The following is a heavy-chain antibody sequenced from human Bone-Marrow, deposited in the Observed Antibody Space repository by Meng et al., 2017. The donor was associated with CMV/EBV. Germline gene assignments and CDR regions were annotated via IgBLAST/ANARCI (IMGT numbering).Heavy chain of an antibody. D-gene: IGHD1-7*01. CDR1: GYTFTSYD. CDR2: INPNSGGT. J-gene: IGHJ5*02. Sequence: ASVKVSCKASGYTFTSYDINWVRQAPGQGLEWMGWINPNSGGTNYAQKFQGRVTMTRDTSISTAYMELSRLRSDDTAVYYCARDRGNWNYDPWGQGTLVTVSS. V-gene: IGHV1-2*02. CDR3: ARDRGNWNYDP.